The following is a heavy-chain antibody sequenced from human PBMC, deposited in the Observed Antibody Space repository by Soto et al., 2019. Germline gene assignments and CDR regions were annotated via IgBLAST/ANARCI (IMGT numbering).Heavy chain of an antibody. V-gene: IGHV3-73*01. Sequence: EVQLVESGGGLVQPGGSLKLSCAASGFTFSGSAMHWVRQASGKGLEWVGRIRSKANSYATAYAASVKGRFTISRDDSKNTTYLQTNRLTTEDTAVYYCTTGNMITFGGVIVYDAFDIWSQGTMVTVSS. CDR3: TTGNMITFGGVIVYDAFDI. J-gene: IGHJ3*02. D-gene: IGHD3-16*02. CDR2: IRSKANSYAT. CDR1: GFTFSGSA.